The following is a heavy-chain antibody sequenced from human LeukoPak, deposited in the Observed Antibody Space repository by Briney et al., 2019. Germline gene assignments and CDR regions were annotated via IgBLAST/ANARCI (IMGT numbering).Heavy chain of an antibody. Sequence: GGSLRLSCAASGFTFSDYYMSWIRQAPRKGLEWVSYISSSGSTIYYADSVKGRFTISRDNAKNSLYLQMNSLRAEDTAVFFRPKTAYEIFDYWGQGTLVTVSS. D-gene: IGHD2-21*01. CDR2: ISSSGSTI. CDR3: PKTAYEIFDY. V-gene: IGHV3-11*04. J-gene: IGHJ4*02. CDR1: GFTFSDYY.